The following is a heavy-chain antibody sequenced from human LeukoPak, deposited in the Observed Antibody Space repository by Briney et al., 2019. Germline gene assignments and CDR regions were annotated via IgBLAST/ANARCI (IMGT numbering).Heavy chain of an antibody. D-gene: IGHD3-10*01. CDR2: IGQDRGEN. Sequence: GGPLRISCAPSGFTFSNYCMTWPREATGKGVEWVANIGQDRGENYYVDSVEGRITISRDNTKASLSLQMNSLDAEDTAVYYCARLRGGNYWGRGTLVTVSS. CDR1: GFTFSNYC. J-gene: IGHJ4*02. V-gene: IGHV3-7*01. CDR3: ARLRGGNY.